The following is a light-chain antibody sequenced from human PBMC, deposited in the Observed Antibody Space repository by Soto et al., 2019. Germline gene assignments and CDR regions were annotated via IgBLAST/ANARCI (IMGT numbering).Light chain of an antibody. CDR3: NSYTSSSTLV. V-gene: IGLV2-14*03. J-gene: IGLJ2*01. CDR1: SSDVGAFNY. Sequence: QSALTQPASVSGSPGQAITISCSGTSSDVGAFNYVSWYQQHPGKAPKLMIYDVSNRPSGVSNRFSGSKSGNTASLTISGLRAEDEADYYCNSYTSSSTLVFGGGTKVTVL. CDR2: DVS.